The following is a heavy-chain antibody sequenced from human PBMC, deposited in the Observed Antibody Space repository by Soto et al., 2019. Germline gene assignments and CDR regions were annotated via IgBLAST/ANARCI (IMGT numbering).Heavy chain of an antibody. CDR1: GYSFTANS. D-gene: IGHD5-18*01. V-gene: IGHV1-2*04. J-gene: IGHJ6*02. CDR2: INPNSGGT. Sequence: ASVKVSCKASGYSFTANSMHWVRQAPGQGLEWMGWINPNSGGTNYAQKFQGWVTMTRDTSISTAYMELSRLRSDDTAVYYCAREAPSYGSYGMDVWGQGTTVTVSS. CDR3: AREAPSYGSYGMDV.